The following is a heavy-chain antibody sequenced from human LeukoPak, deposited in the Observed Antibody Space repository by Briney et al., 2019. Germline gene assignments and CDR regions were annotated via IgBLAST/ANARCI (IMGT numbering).Heavy chain of an antibody. CDR1: GASVSGSPYY. CDR3: AREGGFGVVIHYYYYMDV. Sequence: SETLSLTCTVSGASVSGSPYYWGWIRQPPGKGLEWIGNIYYSGSTYYNPSLKSRVTISVDTSKNQFSLKLSSVTAADTAVYYCAREGGFGVVIHYYYYMDVWGKGTTVTVSS. D-gene: IGHD3-3*01. CDR2: IYYSGST. J-gene: IGHJ6*03. V-gene: IGHV4-39*07.